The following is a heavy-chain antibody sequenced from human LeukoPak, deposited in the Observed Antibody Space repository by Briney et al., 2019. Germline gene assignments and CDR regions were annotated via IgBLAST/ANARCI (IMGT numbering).Heavy chain of an antibody. J-gene: IGHJ4*02. CDR2: INPSGGST. Sequence: ASVKVSCKASGYTFTSYYMHLVRQAPGQGLEWMGIINPSGGSTSYAQKFQGRVTMTRDTSTSTVYMELSSLRSEDTAVYYCARDTGPYYFDYWGQGTLVTVSS. CDR3: ARDTGPYYFDY. V-gene: IGHV1-46*01. CDR1: GYTFTSYY.